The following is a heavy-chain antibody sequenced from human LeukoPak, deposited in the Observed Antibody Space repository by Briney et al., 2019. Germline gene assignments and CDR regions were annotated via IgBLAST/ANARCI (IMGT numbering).Heavy chain of an antibody. CDR1: GFTFSSYA. CDR3: AKDRRIAVAGTTFDY. D-gene: IGHD6-19*01. Sequence: PGGSLRLSCAASGFTFSSYAMSWVRQAPGKGLEWVSAISGSGGSTYYADSVKGRFTISRDNSKNTLYLQMNSLRAEDTAVYYYAKDRRIAVAGTTFDYWGQGTLVTVSS. CDR2: ISGSGGST. V-gene: IGHV3-23*01. J-gene: IGHJ4*02.